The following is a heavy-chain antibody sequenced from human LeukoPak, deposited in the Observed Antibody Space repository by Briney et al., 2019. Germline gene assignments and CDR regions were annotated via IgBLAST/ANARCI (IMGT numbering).Heavy chain of an antibody. CDR3: ARDPDSSGWSSIEY. Sequence: PGGSLRLSCAASGFTVSSNYMSWVRQALRKGLVWVSRINSDGRSTNYADSVKGRFTISRDNAKNTLYLQMNSLRAEDTAVYYCARDPDSSGWSSIEYWGQGTLVTVSS. D-gene: IGHD6-19*01. CDR1: GFTVSSNY. V-gene: IGHV3-74*01. J-gene: IGHJ4*02. CDR2: INSDGRST.